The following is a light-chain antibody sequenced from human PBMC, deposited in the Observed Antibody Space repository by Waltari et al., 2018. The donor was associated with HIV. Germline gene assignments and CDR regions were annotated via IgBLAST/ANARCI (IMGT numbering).Light chain of an antibody. CDR2: VVS. J-gene: IGLJ2*01. V-gene: IGLV2-14*03. Sequence: QSALTQPASVSGSPGQSITISCTGTSSDSGGFKSVSWYQQSPGKAPKLIIYVVSYRPSGVSNRFSGSNAGNTASLTISGLQAEDEADYYCGSSMTNVNMDVFGGGTKLTVL. CDR1: SSDSGGFKS. CDR3: GSSMTNVNMDV.